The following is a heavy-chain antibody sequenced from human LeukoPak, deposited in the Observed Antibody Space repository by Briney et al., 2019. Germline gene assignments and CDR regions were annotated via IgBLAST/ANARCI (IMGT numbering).Heavy chain of an antibody. Sequence: ASVKVSFKASGYTFSGYYMHWVRQAPGQGLEWMGWINPNSGGTKYVQKFQGRVTMTRDTSISTAYMELSRLRSDDTAGYYCASGSLASYFDHWGQGTLVTVSS. D-gene: IGHD3-16*01. CDR3: ASGSLASYFDH. CDR2: INPNSGGT. CDR1: GYTFSGYY. J-gene: IGHJ4*02. V-gene: IGHV1-2*02.